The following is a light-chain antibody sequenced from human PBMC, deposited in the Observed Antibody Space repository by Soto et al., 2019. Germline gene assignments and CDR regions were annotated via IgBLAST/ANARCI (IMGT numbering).Light chain of an antibody. J-gene: IGKJ1*01. V-gene: IGKV1-5*01. CDR2: DSS. CDR3: QQYNDYWT. CDR1: QSISGW. Sequence: NPLSQSPYTLSASVGDPVTITCRASQSISGWVAWYRQKPGKAPTLLIYDSSILESGVPSRFSGSGSGTEFTLSMSRLQPDDFATYFSQQYNDYWTFGQGTKVDIK.